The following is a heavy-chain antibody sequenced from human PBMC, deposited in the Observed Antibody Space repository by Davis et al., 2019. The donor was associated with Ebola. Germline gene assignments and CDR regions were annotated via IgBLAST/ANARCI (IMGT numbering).Heavy chain of an antibody. CDR1: GGSFSGYY. CDR2: INHRGST. CDR3: ARRSYSSSLIDS. J-gene: IGHJ4*02. V-gene: IGHV4-34*01. D-gene: IGHD6-13*01. Sequence: MPSETLSLTCAVYGGSFSGYYWSWIRQPPGKGLEWIGEINHRGSTNYNPSLKSRVTISVDTSKNQFSLKLSSVTAADTAVYFCARRSYSSSLIDSWGQGSLVTVSS.